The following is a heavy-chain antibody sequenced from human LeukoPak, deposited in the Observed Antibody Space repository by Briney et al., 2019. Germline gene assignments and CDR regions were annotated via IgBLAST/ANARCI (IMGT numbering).Heavy chain of an antibody. CDR1: GYTFTSYG. CDR2: ISAYNGNT. V-gene: IGHV1-18*01. Sequence: ASVKVSCKASGYTFTSYGISWVRQAPGQGLEWMGWISAYNGNTNYAQKLQGRVTMTTDTSTSTAYMELRSLRSDDTAVYYCAREPYYDILTGSVHRFAYWGQGTLVTVSS. CDR3: AREPYYDILTGSVHRFAY. J-gene: IGHJ4*02. D-gene: IGHD3-9*01.